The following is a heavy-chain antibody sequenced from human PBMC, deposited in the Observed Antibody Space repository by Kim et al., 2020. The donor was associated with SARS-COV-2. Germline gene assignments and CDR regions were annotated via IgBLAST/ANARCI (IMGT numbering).Heavy chain of an antibody. CDR3: TTLVVVAATGNDY. D-gene: IGHD2-15*01. J-gene: IGHJ4*02. CDR2: IKSKTDGGTT. CDR1: GFTFSNAW. Sequence: GGSLRLSCAASGFTFSNAWMSWVRQAPGKGLEWVGRIKSKTDGGTTDYAAPVKGRFTISRDDSKNTLYLQMNSLKTEDTAVYYCTTLVVVAATGNDYWGQGTLVTVSS. V-gene: IGHV3-15*01.